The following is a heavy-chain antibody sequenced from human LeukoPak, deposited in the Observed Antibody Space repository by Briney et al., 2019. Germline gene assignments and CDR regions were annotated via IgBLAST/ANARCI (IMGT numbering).Heavy chain of an antibody. CDR3: ARGYASGSYYSY. CDR1: GGSFSGNY. CDR2: INRGGDT. Sequence: SETLSLTCAVYGGSFSGNYWTWIRQPPGKGLEWIGEINRGGDTNYNPSLKSRATTSTDTSKNQFSLKLSSVTAADTAVYYCARGYASGSYYSYWGQGTLVTVSS. D-gene: IGHD3-10*01. J-gene: IGHJ4*02. V-gene: IGHV4-34*01.